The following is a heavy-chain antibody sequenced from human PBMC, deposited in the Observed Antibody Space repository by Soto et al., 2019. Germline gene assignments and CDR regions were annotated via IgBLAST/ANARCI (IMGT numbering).Heavy chain of an antibody. CDR3: ASRAAYYDYVWGVEDSYYGMDV. CDR1: GGSISSGGYY. V-gene: IGHV4-31*03. CDR2: IYYSGST. D-gene: IGHD3-16*01. Sequence: QVQLQESGPGLVKPSQTLSLTCTVSGGSISSGGYYWSWIRQHPGKGLEWIGYIYYSGSTYYNPSLKSRVTISVDTSKNQFSLKLSSVTAADTAVYYCASRAAYYDYVWGVEDSYYGMDVWAQGTTVTVSS. J-gene: IGHJ6*02.